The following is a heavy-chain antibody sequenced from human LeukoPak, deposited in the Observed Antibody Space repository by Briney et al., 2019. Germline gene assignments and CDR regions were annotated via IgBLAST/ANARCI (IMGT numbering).Heavy chain of an antibody. Sequence: ASVKVSCKASGYTITSYGISWVRQAPGQGLEWMGWISAYNGNTNYAQKLQGRVTMTTDTSTSTAYMELRSLRSDDTAVYYCARGHIVVVPAAIRTNYYYYMDVWGKGTTVTVSS. J-gene: IGHJ6*03. V-gene: IGHV1-18*01. CDR3: ARGHIVVVPAAIRTNYYYYMDV. CDR2: ISAYNGNT. D-gene: IGHD2-2*02. CDR1: GYTITSYG.